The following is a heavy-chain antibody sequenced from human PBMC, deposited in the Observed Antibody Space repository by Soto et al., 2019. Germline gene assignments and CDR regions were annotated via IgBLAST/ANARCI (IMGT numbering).Heavy chain of an antibody. CDR2: ISWNSGDI. CDR3: SKGMKWMQFWSVGAYDA. CDR1: GFTFDNYA. V-gene: IGHV3-9*01. Sequence: EVQLKEAGENLVQPGRSLRLTCAASGFTFDNYAMHWVRQAPGKGLEWVSSISWNSGDIAYADSVTGRFTISRDNAKKYRYQEMSVLICDDTVLYSCSKGMKWMQFWSVGAYDAWGPGTMVSVSS. J-gene: IGHJ3*01. D-gene: IGHD3-3*02.